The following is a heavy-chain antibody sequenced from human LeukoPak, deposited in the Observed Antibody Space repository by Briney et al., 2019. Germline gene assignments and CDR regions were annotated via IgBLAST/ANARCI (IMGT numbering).Heavy chain of an antibody. Sequence: ASVKVSCKASGYTFTSYDINWVRQATGQGLEWMGWMNPNSGNTGYAQKFQGRGTMTRNTSISTAYMELSSLRSEDTAVYYCARVLTVTTFGYYYYYYMDVWGKGTTVTVSS. V-gene: IGHV1-8*01. J-gene: IGHJ6*03. CDR2: MNPNSGNT. CDR1: GYTFTSYD. D-gene: IGHD4-17*01. CDR3: ARVLTVTTFGYYYYYYMDV.